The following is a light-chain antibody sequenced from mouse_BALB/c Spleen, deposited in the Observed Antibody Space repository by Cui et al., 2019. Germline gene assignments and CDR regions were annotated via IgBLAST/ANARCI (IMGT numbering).Light chain of an antibody. V-gene: IGKV4-55*01. J-gene: IGKJ1*01. CDR3: QQWSSYPRT. CDR1: SSVSY. CDR2: VTS. Sequence: QIVLTQSPAIMSASPGEKVTMTCSASSSVSYMYWYQQKPGSSPKLLIYVTSNLASGVPARFSGSGSGTSYSLTISRMEAEDAATYYCQQWSSYPRTFGGGTKLEIK.